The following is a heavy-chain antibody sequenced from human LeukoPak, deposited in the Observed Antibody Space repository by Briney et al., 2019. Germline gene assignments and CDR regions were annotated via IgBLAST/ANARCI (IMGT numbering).Heavy chain of an antibody. Sequence: HSGGSLRLSCTASGFTFGDYLMSWFRQAPGKGLEWIGFISGGTTEYAASVKGRFTISRDDSTSIAYLQMNSLTTEDTAVYCCSRGSGWLSVYWGQGTLVTVSS. V-gene: IGHV3-49*03. CDR2: ISGGTT. CDR3: SRGSGWLSVY. J-gene: IGHJ4*02. D-gene: IGHD6-19*01. CDR1: GFTFGDYL.